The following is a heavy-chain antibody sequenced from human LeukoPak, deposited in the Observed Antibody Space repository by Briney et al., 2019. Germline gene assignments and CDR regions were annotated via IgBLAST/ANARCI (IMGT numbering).Heavy chain of an antibody. CDR2: ISSSSSYI. V-gene: IGHV3-21*01. D-gene: IGHD2-15*01. Sequence: GGSLRLSCAASGFTFSSYSMNWVRQAPGKGLEWVSSISSSSSYIYYADSVKGRFTISRDNAKNSLYLQMNSLRAEDTAVYYCARGYCSGGSCYSGYWGQGTLVTVSS. J-gene: IGHJ4*02. CDR3: ARGYCSGGSCYSGY. CDR1: GFTFSSYS.